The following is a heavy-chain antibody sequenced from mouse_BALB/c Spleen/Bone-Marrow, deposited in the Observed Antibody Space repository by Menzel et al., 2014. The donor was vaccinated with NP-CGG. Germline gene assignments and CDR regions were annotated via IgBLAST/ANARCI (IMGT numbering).Heavy chain of an antibody. CDR1: GFTFSSFG. CDR2: ISSGSSTI. D-gene: IGHD1-1*01. Sequence: EVKVVESGGGLVQPGGSRKLSCAASGFTFSSFGMHWVRQAPEKGLEWVAYISSGSSTIYYADTVKGRFTISRDNPKNTLFLQMTSLSSEDTAMYYCARRYYGSSFSYFDYWGQGTTLTVSS. V-gene: IGHV5-17*02. J-gene: IGHJ2*01. CDR3: ARRYYGSSFSYFDY.